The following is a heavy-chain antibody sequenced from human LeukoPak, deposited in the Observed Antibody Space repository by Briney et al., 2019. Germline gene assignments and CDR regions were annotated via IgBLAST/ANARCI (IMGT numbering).Heavy chain of an antibody. D-gene: IGHD5-18*01. CDR2: IIPILGIT. CDR1: GGTFSTYG. Sequence: GASVKVSCKASGGTFSTYGITWVRQAPGQGLEWMGRIIPILGITNYAQNFQGRVTITADKSTSTVYMELSSLRSEDTAVFYCAKEGYSYGPSGYWGQGTLVTVSS. V-gene: IGHV1-69*04. CDR3: AKEGYSYGPSGY. J-gene: IGHJ4*02.